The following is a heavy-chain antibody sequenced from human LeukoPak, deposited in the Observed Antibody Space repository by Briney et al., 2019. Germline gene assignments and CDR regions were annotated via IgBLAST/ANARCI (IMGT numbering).Heavy chain of an antibody. V-gene: IGHV1-69*05. CDR1: GYTLTELS. D-gene: IGHD2-8*01. CDR3: AREGYCTNGVCFGPENWFDP. J-gene: IGHJ5*02. Sequence: SVKVSCKVSGYTLTELSMHWVRQAPGQGLEWMGGIIPIFGTANYAQKFQGRVTITTDESTSTAYMELSSLRSEDTAVYYCAREGYCTNGVCFGPENWFDPWGQGTLVTVSS. CDR2: IIPIFGTA.